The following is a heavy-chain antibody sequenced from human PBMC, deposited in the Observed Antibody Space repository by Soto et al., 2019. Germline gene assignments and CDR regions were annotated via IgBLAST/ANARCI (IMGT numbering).Heavy chain of an antibody. CDR2: IYYSGSA. J-gene: IGHJ4*02. D-gene: IGHD5-12*01. CDR1: GGSISSSSYY. Sequence: SETLSLTCTVSGGSISSSSYYWGWIRQHPGKGLEWIGNIYYSGSAYYNPSLKSRVTISVDMSKNNFSLKLSSVTAADTAVYYCAKVGPGGWLRDSYFDYWGQGTLVTVSS. CDR3: AKVGPGGWLRDSYFDY. V-gene: IGHV4-39*02.